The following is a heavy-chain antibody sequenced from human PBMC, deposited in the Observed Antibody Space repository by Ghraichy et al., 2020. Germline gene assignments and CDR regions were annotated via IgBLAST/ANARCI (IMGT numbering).Heavy chain of an antibody. CDR1: GFTFSSYG. CDR2: ISYDGSNK. Sequence: GGSLRLSCAASGFTFSSYGMHWVRQAPGKGLEWVAVISYDGSNKYYADSVKGRFTISRDNSKNTLYLQMNSLRAEDTAVYYCAKDGDIVVVPAAYFDYWGQGTLVTVSS. D-gene: IGHD2-2*01. J-gene: IGHJ4*02. V-gene: IGHV3-30*18. CDR3: AKDGDIVVVPAAYFDY.